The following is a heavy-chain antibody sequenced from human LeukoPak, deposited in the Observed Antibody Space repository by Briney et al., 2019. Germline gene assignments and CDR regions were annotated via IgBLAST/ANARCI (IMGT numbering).Heavy chain of an antibody. CDR3: ARDQSYNYDSSGPIFDY. CDR1: GGTFSSYA. V-gene: IGHV1-69*05. D-gene: IGHD3-22*01. J-gene: IGHJ4*02. CDR2: ITPIFGTA. Sequence: EASVKVSCKASGGTFSSYAISWVRQAPGQGLEWMGRITPIFGTANYAQKFQGRVTITTDESTSTAYMELSSLRSEDTAVYYCARDQSYNYDSSGPIFDYWGQGTLVTVSS.